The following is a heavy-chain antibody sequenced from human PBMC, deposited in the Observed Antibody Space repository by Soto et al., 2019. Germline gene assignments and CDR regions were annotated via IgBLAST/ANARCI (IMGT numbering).Heavy chain of an antibody. CDR3: ARPQGGGYDLNS. J-gene: IGHJ5*01. CDR1: GFTFSDYY. CDR2: ITRSSTYT. V-gene: IGHV3-11*05. D-gene: IGHD5-12*01. Sequence: QVQLVESGGGLVKPGGSLRLSCAASGFTFSDYYMSWIRQAPGKGLEWVSYITRSSTYTNYADSVKGRFTISRDNAKNSLYLQMNSLRAEDTAVYYCARPQGGGYDLNSGGQGTLVTVSS.